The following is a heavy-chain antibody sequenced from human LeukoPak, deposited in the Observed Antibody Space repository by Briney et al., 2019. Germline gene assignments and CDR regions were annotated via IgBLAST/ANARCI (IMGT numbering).Heavy chain of an antibody. J-gene: IGHJ3*02. CDR2: INPSGGST. V-gene: IGHV1-46*01. Sequence: GASVKVSCKASGYTFTSYYMHWVRQAPGQGLEWMGIINPSGGSTSYAQKFQGRVTMTRDMSTSTVYMELSSLRSEDTAVYYCAREGFKVAGTHAFDIWGQGTMVTVSS. CDR1: GYTFTSYY. D-gene: IGHD6-19*01. CDR3: AREGFKVAGTHAFDI.